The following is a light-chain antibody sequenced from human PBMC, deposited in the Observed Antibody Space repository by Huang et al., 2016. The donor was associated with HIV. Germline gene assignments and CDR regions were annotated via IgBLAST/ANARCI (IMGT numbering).Light chain of an antibody. CDR2: GAS. J-gene: IGKJ5*01. CDR1: QDIGTS. Sequence: AVQLTQSPSSLSTSVGDTVIISCRASQDIGTSLAWYQQKTGRAPKLLISGASTLQTGVPSRFSGDSAVTYFTLFISNLQPEDFATYYCQQLHSYPITFGQGTRLDIK. CDR3: QQLHSYPIT. V-gene: IGKV1-13*02.